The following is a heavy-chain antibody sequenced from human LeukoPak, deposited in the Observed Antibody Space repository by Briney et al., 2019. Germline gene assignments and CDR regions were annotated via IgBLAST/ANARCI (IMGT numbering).Heavy chain of an antibody. CDR1: GGSISSSSYY. J-gene: IGHJ4*02. CDR2: IYYSGST. V-gene: IGHV4-39*01. Sequence: SETLSLTRTVSGGSISSSSYYWGWIRQPPGKGLEWIGSIYYSGSTYYNPSLKSRVTISVDTSKNQFSLKLSSVTAADTAVYYCARAEILSLYNFDYWGQGTLVTVSS. CDR3: ARAEILSLYNFDY. D-gene: IGHD3-16*01.